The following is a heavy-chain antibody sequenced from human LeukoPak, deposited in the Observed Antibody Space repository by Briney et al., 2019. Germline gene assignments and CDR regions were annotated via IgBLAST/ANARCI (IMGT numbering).Heavy chain of an antibody. CDR3: ARGGYDYVWGSYRRSEYFQH. D-gene: IGHD3-16*02. CDR2: INHSGST. CDR1: GGSFSGYY. Sequence: SETLSLTCAVYGGSFSGYYWSWIRQPPGKGLEWIGEINHSGSTNYNPSLKSRVTISVDTSKNQFSPKLSSVTAADTAVYYCARGGYDYVWGSYRRSEYFQHWGQGTLVTVSS. V-gene: IGHV4-34*01. J-gene: IGHJ1*01.